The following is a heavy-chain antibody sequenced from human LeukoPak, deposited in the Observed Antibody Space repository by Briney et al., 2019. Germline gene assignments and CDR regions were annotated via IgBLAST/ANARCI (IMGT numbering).Heavy chain of an antibody. CDR3: AKDRYYYDSSGSSPVDY. J-gene: IGHJ4*02. CDR2: IWYDGSNK. V-gene: IGHV3-33*06. D-gene: IGHD3-22*01. Sequence: GGSLRLSCAASGFTFSSYGMHWVRQAPGKGLEWVAVIWYDGSNKYYADSVKGRLTISRDNSKNTLYLQMNSLRAEDTAVYYCAKDRYYYDSSGSSPVDYWGQGTLVTVSS. CDR1: GFTFSSYG.